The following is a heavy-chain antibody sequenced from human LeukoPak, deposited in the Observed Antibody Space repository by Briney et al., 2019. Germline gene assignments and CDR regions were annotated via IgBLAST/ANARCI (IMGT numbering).Heavy chain of an antibody. CDR1: GYSFTAFY. D-gene: IGHD3-10*01. CDR2: IHPRSGET. Sequence: GASVKVSCKASGYSFTAFYIHWVRQAPGPGLEWMGWIHPRSGETNYAYKFRGRVTMTRDTSISTTYMDLGSLGSDDTAVYYCARDGEYGTGSYYRGCFDYWGQGTLVTVSS. V-gene: IGHV1-2*02. J-gene: IGHJ4*02. CDR3: ARDGEYGTGSYYRGCFDY.